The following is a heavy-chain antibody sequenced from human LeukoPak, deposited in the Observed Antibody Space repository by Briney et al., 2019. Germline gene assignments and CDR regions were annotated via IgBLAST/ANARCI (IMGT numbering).Heavy chain of an antibody. Sequence: GGSLRLSCAASGFSFSSYGMNWVPQAPGQGREWVSYIDPTGRSVQYADSVKGRFTVSRDNANHSVFLQMNSLRDDDTAVYFCARKLALWGQGTLVTVSS. CDR1: GFSFSSYG. J-gene: IGHJ4*02. CDR2: IDPTGRSV. V-gene: IGHV3-48*02. CDR3: ARKLAL.